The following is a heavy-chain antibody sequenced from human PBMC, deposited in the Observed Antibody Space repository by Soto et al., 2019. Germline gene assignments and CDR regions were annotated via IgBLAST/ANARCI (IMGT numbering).Heavy chain of an antibody. D-gene: IGHD5-12*01. Sequence: GGSLRLSWAASGFTFSSYAMSWVRQAPGKGLEWVSAISGSGGSTYYAGSVKGRFTISRDNSKNTLYLQMNSLRAEDTAVYYCAKDNRYSGYELDYWGQGTLVTVSS. CDR1: GFTFSSYA. CDR3: AKDNRYSGYELDY. V-gene: IGHV3-23*01. J-gene: IGHJ4*02. CDR2: ISGSGGST.